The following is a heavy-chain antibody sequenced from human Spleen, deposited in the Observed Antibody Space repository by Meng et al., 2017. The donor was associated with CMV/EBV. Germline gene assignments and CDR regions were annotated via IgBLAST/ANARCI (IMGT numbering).Heavy chain of an antibody. Sequence: SCFSFSKSAMHWGRQASGKGLEWVAIISFYGSNTYYAASVMGRFTISRDNPNNAQDLHMHSLRPEDTALDYCARDHRYSTGYRFLNYWGQGTLVTVSS. J-gene: IGHJ4*02. CDR3: ARDHRYSTGYRFLNY. CDR2: ISFYGSNT. V-gene: IGHV3-30*04. CDR1: CFSFSKSA. D-gene: IGHD3-16*02.